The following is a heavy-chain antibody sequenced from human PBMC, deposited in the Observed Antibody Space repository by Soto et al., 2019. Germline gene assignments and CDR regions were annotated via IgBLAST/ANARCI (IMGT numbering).Heavy chain of an antibody. CDR3: ARYSPLDY. D-gene: IGHD2-21*01. CDR1: GYTFASYG. V-gene: IGHV1-18*04. CDR2: ISVYDGNT. Sequence: QVQLVQSGAEVKKPGASVKVSCKTSGYTFASYGISWVRQGPGQGFEWMGWISVYDGNTKYAPKLQGKVTITTHRSTSTAYMELRSMRSDDTAVYYCARYSPLDYWGQGTLVTVSS. J-gene: IGHJ4*02.